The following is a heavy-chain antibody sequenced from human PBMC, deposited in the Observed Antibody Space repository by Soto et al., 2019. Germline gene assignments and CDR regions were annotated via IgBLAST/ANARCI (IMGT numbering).Heavy chain of an antibody. CDR1: GGSISSGDYY. CDR3: ARDRATMVRGVIYYYGMDV. CDR2: IYYSGSP. D-gene: IGHD3-10*01. J-gene: IGHJ6*02. V-gene: IGHV4-30-4*01. Sequence: QVQLQESGPGLVKPSQTLSLTCTVSGGSISSGDYYWSWIRQPPGKGLEWIGYIYYSGSPYYNPSLKSRVTISVDTAKNQFSLKLRSVTAADTAVYYCARDRATMVRGVIYYYGMDVWGQGTTVTVSS.